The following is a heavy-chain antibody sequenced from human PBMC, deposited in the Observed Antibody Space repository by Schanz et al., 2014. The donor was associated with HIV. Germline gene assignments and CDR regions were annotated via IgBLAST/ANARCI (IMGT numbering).Heavy chain of an antibody. J-gene: IGHJ4*02. Sequence: EVQVLESGGGLVQPGGSLRLSCAASGFTFSIYDLLWVRQAPGKGLEWVSGISGSGGTTYYADSVKGRFTISRDNSKNTLYLQMHSLRAEDTAIYYCAKDLSVHTSCYYREWGKGTLVTVSS. CDR1: GFTFSIYD. V-gene: IGHV3-23*01. CDR3: AKDLSVHTSCYYRE. D-gene: IGHD3-22*01. CDR2: ISGSGGTT.